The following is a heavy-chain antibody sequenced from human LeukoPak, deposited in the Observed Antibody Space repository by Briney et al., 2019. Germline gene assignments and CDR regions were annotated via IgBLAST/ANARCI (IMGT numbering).Heavy chain of an antibody. CDR2: IYTSGST. D-gene: IGHD3-22*01. J-gene: IGHJ1*01. V-gene: IGHV4-4*07. CDR3: ASGGYYYDSSGYRLAEYFQH. CDR1: GGSISSYY. Sequence: ASETLSLTCTVSGGSISSYYWSWIRQPAGKGLEWIGRIYTSGSTNYNPSLKSRVTMSVDTSKNQFSLKLSSVTAADTAVYYCASGGYYYDSSGYRLAEYFQHGGQGTLVTVSS.